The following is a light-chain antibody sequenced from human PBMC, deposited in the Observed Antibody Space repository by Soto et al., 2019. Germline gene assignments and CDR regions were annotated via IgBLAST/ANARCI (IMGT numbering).Light chain of an antibody. Sequence: DIQMTQSPSTLSASVGDRVTITCRASQSINKWLAWYQQKPGKAPKLLIYKASSLQSGVPSRFSGSGSGTEFTLTISSLQPDDVGSYFCQQYSRFSWTFGQGTKVEIK. CDR2: KAS. CDR3: QQYSRFSWT. V-gene: IGKV1-5*03. J-gene: IGKJ1*01. CDR1: QSINKW.